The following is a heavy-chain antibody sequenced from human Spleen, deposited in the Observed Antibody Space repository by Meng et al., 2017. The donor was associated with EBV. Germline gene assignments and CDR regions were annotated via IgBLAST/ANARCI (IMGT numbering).Heavy chain of an antibody. Sequence: VPGRGAGPGQVNPPGTLALTCSVSVSSVHVSYGWGWARQPPGKGLEWIGEVYYSERTNYNPLLKSRVDMYLYMSKNQFSLQLDSVTAADTALYFCARGDVVVFPAALGKFDLWGRGTLVTVSS. D-gene: IGHD2-2*01. CDR2: VYYSERT. CDR1: VSSVHVSYG. CDR3: ARGDVVVFPAALGKFDL. V-gene: IGHV4-4*01. J-gene: IGHJ2*01.